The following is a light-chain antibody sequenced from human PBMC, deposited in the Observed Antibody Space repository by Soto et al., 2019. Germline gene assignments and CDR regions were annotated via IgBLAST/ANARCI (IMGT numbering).Light chain of an antibody. CDR2: YAS. CDR3: QQYSHWLTT. V-gene: IGKV3-15*01. CDR1: QSVSSN. J-gene: IGKJ2*01. Sequence: EIVMTQSPATLSVSPGERATLSCRASQSVSSNLAWYQQKPGQAPRLLIYYASTRATGIPARFSDSGSGTEFTLTISSLQSEDFAVYYCQQYSHWLTTFGQGTKLEIK.